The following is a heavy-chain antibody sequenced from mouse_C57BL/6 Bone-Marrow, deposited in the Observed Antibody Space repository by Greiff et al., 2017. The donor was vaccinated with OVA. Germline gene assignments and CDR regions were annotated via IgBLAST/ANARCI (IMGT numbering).Heavy chain of an antibody. CDR1: GYTFTGYW. V-gene: IGHV1-9*01. CDR3: ARGKIVYYYGSSFYFDY. Sequence: QVQLQQSGAELMKPGASVKLSCKATGYTFTGYWIEWVKQRPGHGLEWIGEILPGSGSTNYNEKFKGKATFTADTSSNTAYMQLSSLTTEDSAIYYCARGKIVYYYGSSFYFDYWGQGTTLTVSS. J-gene: IGHJ2*01. D-gene: IGHD1-1*01. CDR2: ILPGSGST.